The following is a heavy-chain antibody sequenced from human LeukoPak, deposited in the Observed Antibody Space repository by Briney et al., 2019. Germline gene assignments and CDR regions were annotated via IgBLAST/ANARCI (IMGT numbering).Heavy chain of an antibody. D-gene: IGHD3-3*01. CDR3: AKTPYYDFWSGYSHFDY. J-gene: IGHJ4*02. CDR1: GFTFDDYA. V-gene: IGHV3-9*01. Sequence: GGSLRLSCAASGFTFDDYAMHWVQQAPGKGLEWVSGISWNSGSIGYADSVKGRFTISRDNAKNSLYLQMNSLRAEDTALYYCAKTPYYDFWSGYSHFDYWGQGTLVTVSS. CDR2: ISWNSGSI.